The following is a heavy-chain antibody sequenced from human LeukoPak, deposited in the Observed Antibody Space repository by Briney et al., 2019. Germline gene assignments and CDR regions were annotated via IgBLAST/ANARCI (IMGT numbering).Heavy chain of an antibody. D-gene: IGHD3-22*01. CDR1: GFSFSVYA. V-gene: IGHV3-23*01. CDR2: ISGSGGRT. CDR3: ARGGGNFDRSGYYEYYFDY. J-gene: IGHJ4*02. Sequence: PGGSLRLSCVASGFSFSVYAMSWVRQAPGKGLEWVSGISGSGGRTYSADSMKGRFTISRDNSRKTLYLQMNSLRAEDTAVYYCARGGGNFDRSGYYEYYFDYWGQGTLVTVSS.